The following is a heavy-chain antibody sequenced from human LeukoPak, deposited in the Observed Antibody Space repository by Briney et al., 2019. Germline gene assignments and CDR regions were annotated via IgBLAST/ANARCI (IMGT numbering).Heavy chain of an antibody. D-gene: IGHD4-23*01. V-gene: IGHV4-61*08. Sequence: PSETLSLTCTVSGGSISSGDYYWSWIRQPPGKGLEWIGYIYYSGSTNYNPSLKSRVTISVDTSKNQFSLKLSSVTAADTAVYYCARTIGGNSLQFDYWGQGTLVTVSS. CDR1: GGSISSGDYY. J-gene: IGHJ4*02. CDR3: ARTIGGNSLQFDY. CDR2: IYYSGST.